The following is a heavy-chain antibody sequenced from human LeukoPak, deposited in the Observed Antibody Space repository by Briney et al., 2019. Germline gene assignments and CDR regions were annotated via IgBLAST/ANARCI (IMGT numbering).Heavy chain of an antibody. CDR1: GYTFTTSG. CDR3: ATWGLHFDI. Sequence: ASVKVSCKPSGYTFTTSGISWVRQAPGQGLWWMSWIRPNSGGTNYTQNLQGSGTMTRDTSINTAYMELSRLTSDDTAVYFCATWGLHFDIWGQGTMVIVAS. V-gene: IGHV1-2*02. CDR2: IRPNSGGT. D-gene: IGHD3-16*01. J-gene: IGHJ3*02.